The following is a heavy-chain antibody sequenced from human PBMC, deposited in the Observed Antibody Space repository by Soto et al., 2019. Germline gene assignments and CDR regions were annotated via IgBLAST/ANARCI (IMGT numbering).Heavy chain of an antibody. Sequence: QVQLQESGPGLVKPSQTLSLTCSVSGGSINSGGYYWTWIRQHPGKGLEWIGYIYHSGITYYNPSITSRVIISVDTSKNHFSLKLSSVPAADTAIYYCARGTHYWTSTTCLRQGDYYYYDMDVWGQGTTVTVSS. CDR3: ARGTHYWTSTTCLRQGDYYYYDMDV. CDR1: GGSINSGGYY. D-gene: IGHD1-1*01. CDR2: IYHSGIT. V-gene: IGHV4-31*03. J-gene: IGHJ6*02.